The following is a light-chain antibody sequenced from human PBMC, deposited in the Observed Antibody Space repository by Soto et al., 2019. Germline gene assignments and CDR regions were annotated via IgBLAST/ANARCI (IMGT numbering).Light chain of an antibody. CDR3: QKYDSAPYT. Sequence: DIQLTQSPSSLSASIGDRVTITCRATQGISNFLAWYQQKPGKVPKLLIYGASTLQSGVPSRFSGSGSGTDFTLTISSLQAEDVATYYCQKYDSAPYTFGQRTKLEIK. CDR1: QGISNF. J-gene: IGKJ2*01. CDR2: GAS. V-gene: IGKV1-27*01.